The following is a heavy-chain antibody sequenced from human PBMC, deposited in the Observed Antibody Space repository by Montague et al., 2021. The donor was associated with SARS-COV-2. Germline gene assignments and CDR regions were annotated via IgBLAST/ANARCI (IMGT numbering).Heavy chain of an antibody. D-gene: IGHD2-2*01. V-gene: IGHV4-34*01. Sequence: SETLSLTCAVYGGSFSGYYWSWIRQPPGKGLEWIGEISHSGSTNYNPSLKSRVTISIDTSKNQFFLKLSSVTAADTAVYYCARFAYRLVFTAACSGMDVWGQGTTVTVSS. CDR1: GGSFSGYY. CDR2: ISHSGST. CDR3: ARFAYRLVFTAACSGMDV. J-gene: IGHJ6*02.